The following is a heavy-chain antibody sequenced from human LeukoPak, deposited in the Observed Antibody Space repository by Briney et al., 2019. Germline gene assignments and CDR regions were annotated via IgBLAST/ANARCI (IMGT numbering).Heavy chain of an antibody. V-gene: IGHV1-18*01. D-gene: IGHD2-2*01. J-gene: IGHJ4*02. CDR1: GATFSSYA. CDR2: ISAYNGNT. CDR3: ARGPRGYCSSTSCYARTTPPAY. Sequence: GASVKVSCKASGATFSSYAISWVRQAPGQGLEWMGWISAYNGNTNYAQKLQGRVTMTTDTSTSTAYMELRSLRSDDTAVYYCARGPRGYCSSTSCYARTTPPAYWGQGTLVTVSS.